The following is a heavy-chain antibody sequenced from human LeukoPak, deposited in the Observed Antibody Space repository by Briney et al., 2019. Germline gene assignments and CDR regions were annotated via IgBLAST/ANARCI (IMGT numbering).Heavy chain of an antibody. CDR3: AKGLSGARNVGGWFDP. Sequence: PGGSLRLSCATSGFTFSTYAMTWVRQAPGKGLEWVSAISSSGGSTYYADSVKGRFTISRDNSKNTLYLQMNSLRAEDTAVYYCAKGLSGARNVGGWFDPWGQGTLVTVSS. J-gene: IGHJ5*02. CDR1: GFTFSTYA. D-gene: IGHD3-10*01. CDR2: ISSSGGST. V-gene: IGHV3-23*01.